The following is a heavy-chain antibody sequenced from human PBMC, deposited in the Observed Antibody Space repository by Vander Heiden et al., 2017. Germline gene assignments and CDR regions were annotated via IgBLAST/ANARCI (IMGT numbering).Heavy chain of an antibody. CDR2: ISYDGSNK. J-gene: IGHJ4*02. D-gene: IGHD4-17*01. Sequence: QVQLVESGGGVVQPGRSLRLCRAASGFTFSSYGMHWVCQAPGKGLEGVAVISYDGSNKYYADSVKGRFTISRDNSKNTLYLQMNSLRAEDTAVYYCAKELRADGDYGDYSPFDYWGQGTLVTVSS. V-gene: IGHV3-30*18. CDR3: AKELRADGDYGDYSPFDY. CDR1: GFTFSSYG.